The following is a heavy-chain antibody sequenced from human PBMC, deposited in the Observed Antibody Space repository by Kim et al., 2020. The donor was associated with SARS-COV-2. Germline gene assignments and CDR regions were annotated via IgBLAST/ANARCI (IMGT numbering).Heavy chain of an antibody. CDR2: IYYSGST. Sequence: SETLSLTCTVSGGSISSSSYYWGWIRQPPGKGLEWIGSIYYSGSTYYNPSLKSRVTISVDTSKNQFSLKLSSVTAADTAVYYCARDLGHPDAFDIWGQGTMVTVSS. D-gene: IGHD7-27*01. CDR1: GGSISSSSYY. CDR3: ARDLGHPDAFDI. J-gene: IGHJ3*02. V-gene: IGHV4-39*07.